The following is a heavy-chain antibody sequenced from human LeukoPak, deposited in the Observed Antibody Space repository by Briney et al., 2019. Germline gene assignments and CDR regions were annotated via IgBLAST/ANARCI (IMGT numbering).Heavy chain of an antibody. D-gene: IGHD3-22*01. J-gene: IGHJ4*02. Sequence: SQTLSLTCTVSGASFGSGDQYWNWIRQSPGKGLEWIGSIHPSGTLYNNPSLESRVTMSMDTSKNQFSLNLNSVTAADTAVYFCSRGLDSRKLGYWGQGTLVTVSS. CDR3: SRGLDSRKLGY. CDR2: IHPSGTL. V-gene: IGHV4-31*03. CDR1: GASFGSGDQY.